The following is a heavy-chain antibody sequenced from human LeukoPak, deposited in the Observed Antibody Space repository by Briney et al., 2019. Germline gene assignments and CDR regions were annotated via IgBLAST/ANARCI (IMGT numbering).Heavy chain of an antibody. Sequence: SVKVSCKASGGTFSSYAISWVRQAPGQGLEWMGGIIPIFGIANYAQKFQGRVTITTDESTSTAYMELSSLRSEDTAVYYCARKSYYYDSSGYPNYYYYYMDVWGKGSTVTVPS. V-gene: IGHV1-69*05. CDR2: IIPIFGIA. D-gene: IGHD3-22*01. CDR1: GGTFSSYA. J-gene: IGHJ6*03. CDR3: ARKSYYYDSSGYPNYYYYYMDV.